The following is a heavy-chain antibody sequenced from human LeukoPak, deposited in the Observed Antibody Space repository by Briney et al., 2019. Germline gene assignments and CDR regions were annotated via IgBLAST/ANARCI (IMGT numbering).Heavy chain of an antibody. CDR2: IYYSGST. D-gene: IGHD6-19*01. J-gene: IGHJ4*02. CDR3: ARSDPSIAVAGIDY. Sequence: ASETLSLTCTVSGGSISSYYWSWIRQPPGKGLEWIGYIYYSGSTNYNPSLKSRVTISVDTSKNQFSLKLSSVTAADTAVYYCARSDPSIAVAGIDYWGQGTLVTVSS. CDR1: GGSISSYY. V-gene: IGHV4-59*01.